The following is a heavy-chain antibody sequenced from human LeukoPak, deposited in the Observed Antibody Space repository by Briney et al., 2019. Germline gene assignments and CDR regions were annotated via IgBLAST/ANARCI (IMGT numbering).Heavy chain of an antibody. CDR1: GFTFSSYW. D-gene: IGHD3-9*01. CDR2: IRQDGSEK. Sequence: PGGSLRLSCAASGFTFSSYWMSWVRQAPGKGLEWVANIRQDGSEKYYVDSVKGRFTISRDNAKNSLYLQMNSLRAEDTAVYYCARGPPYDISTGDFDYWGQGTLVTVSS. CDR3: ARGPPYDISTGDFDY. V-gene: IGHV3-7*01. J-gene: IGHJ4*02.